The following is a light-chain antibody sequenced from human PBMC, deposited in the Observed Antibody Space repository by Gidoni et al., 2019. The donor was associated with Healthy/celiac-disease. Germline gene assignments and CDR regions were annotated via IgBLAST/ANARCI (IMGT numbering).Light chain of an antibody. J-gene: IGLJ2*01. CDR3: CSYAGSSAVV. Sequence: QSALTQPASVSASPGQSITISCTGTSSDVGSYNLVSWYQQHPGKAPKLMIYEVSTRPSGVSNRFSGSKSGNTASLTISGLQAEDEADYYCCSYAGSSAVVFGGGTKLTVL. CDR2: EVS. V-gene: IGLV2-23*02. CDR1: SSDVGSYNL.